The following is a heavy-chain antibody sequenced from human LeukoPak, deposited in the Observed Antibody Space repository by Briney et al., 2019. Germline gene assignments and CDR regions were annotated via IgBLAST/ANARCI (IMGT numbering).Heavy chain of an antibody. Sequence: KSSETLSLTCIVSGGTISSGDYYWSWIRQPPGKGLEWIGEINHSGSTNYNPSLRSRVTISVDTSKNQFSLKLSSVTAAVTAVYYCARATVATINWFDPWGQGTLVTVSS. CDR3: ARATVATINWFDP. CDR1: GGTISSGDYY. CDR2: INHSGST. J-gene: IGHJ5*02. V-gene: IGHV4-39*07. D-gene: IGHD4-23*01.